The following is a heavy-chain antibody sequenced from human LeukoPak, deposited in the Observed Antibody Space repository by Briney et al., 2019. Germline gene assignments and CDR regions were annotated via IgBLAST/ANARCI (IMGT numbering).Heavy chain of an antibody. CDR2: IYYSGST. D-gene: IGHD3-9*01. Sequence: SETLSLTCTVSGGSISSSSYYWGWIRQPPGKGLEWIGSIYYSGSTYYNPSLKSRVTISVDTSKNQFSLKLSSVTVADTAVYYCARTSGVLRYFDWFDYWGQGTLVTVSS. CDR3: ARTSGVLRYFDWFDY. J-gene: IGHJ4*02. V-gene: IGHV4-39*07. CDR1: GGSISSSSYY.